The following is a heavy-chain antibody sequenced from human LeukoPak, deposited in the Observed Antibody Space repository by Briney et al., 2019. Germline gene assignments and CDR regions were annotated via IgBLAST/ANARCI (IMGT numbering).Heavy chain of an antibody. CDR2: ISAYNGNT. J-gene: IGHJ4*02. CDR3: ARADYGDYPTQYYFDY. CDR1: GYTFTSYG. Sequence: GASVKVSCKASGYTFTSYGISWVRQAPGQGLEWMGWISAYNGNTNYAQKLQGRVTMTTDTSTSTAYMELRSLRSDDTAVHYCARADYGDYPTQYYFDYWGQGTLVTVSS. D-gene: IGHD4-17*01. V-gene: IGHV1-18*01.